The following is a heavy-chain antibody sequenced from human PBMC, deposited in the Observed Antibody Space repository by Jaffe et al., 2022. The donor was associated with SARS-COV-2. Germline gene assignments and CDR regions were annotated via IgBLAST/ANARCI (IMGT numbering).Heavy chain of an antibody. CDR3: ATEHASGWNNWFDP. CDR2: IKQDGSEK. J-gene: IGHJ5*02. D-gene: IGHD6-19*01. CDR1: GFTFSSYW. Sequence: EVQMVESGGGLVQPGGSLRLSCAASGFTSGFTFSSYWMSWVRQAPGKGLEWVANIKQDGSEKYYVDSVKGRFTISRDNAKNSLYLQMNNLRAEDTAMYYCATEHASGWNNWFDPWGQGTLVSVSS. V-gene: IGHV3-7*01.